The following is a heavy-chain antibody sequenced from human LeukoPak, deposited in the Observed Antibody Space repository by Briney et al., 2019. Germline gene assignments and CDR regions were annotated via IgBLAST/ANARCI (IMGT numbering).Heavy chain of an antibody. CDR1: GFTFSSYA. D-gene: IGHD5-18*01. J-gene: IGHJ4*02. CDR3: ARVVDTHFDY. CDR2: LWFDGTNE. Sequence: GGSLRLSCTASGFTFSSYAMHWVRQAPGKGLEWVAGLWFDGTNENYADSVKGRFTVSRDNSKSTLYLQVNSLRPEDTAMYYCARVVDTHFDYWGQGTLVTVSS. V-gene: IGHV3-30-3*01.